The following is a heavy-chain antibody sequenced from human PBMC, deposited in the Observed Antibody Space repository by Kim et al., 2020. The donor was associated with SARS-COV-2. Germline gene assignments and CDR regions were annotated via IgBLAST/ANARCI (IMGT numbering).Heavy chain of an antibody. V-gene: IGHV4-59*01. CDR3: ARGGGYGGLDY. D-gene: IGHD4-17*01. J-gene: IGHJ4*02. CDR1: GGSISSYY. Sequence: SETLSLTCTVSGGSISSYYWSWIRQPPGKGLEWIGYIYYSGSTNYNPSLKSRVTISVDTSKNQFSLKLSSVTAADTAVYYCARGGGYGGLDYWGQGTLVTVSS. CDR2: IYYSGST.